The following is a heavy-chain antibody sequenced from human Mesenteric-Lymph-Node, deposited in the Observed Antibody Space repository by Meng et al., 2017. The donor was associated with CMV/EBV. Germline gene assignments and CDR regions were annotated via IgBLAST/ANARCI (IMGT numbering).Heavy chain of an antibody. D-gene: IGHD5-18*01. CDR2: IKHDGSEK. CDR3: ARYNTGYTPHFDY. CDR1: GFTFSSYW. V-gene: IGHV3-7*01. Sequence: GGSLRLSCAASGFTFSSYWMSWVRQAPGKGLEWVANIKHDGSEKYYVDSVKGRFTISRDNAKNSLYLQMNSLRAEDTAVYYCARYNTGYTPHFDYWGQGTLVTVSS. J-gene: IGHJ4*02.